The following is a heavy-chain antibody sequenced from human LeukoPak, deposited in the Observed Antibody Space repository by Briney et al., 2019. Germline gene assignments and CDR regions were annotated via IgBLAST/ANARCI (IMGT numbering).Heavy chain of an antibody. J-gene: IGHJ6*03. Sequence: GGSLRLSCTVSGFTVSSNSMSWVRQAPGKGLEWVSAISGSGGSTYYADSVKGRFTISRDNSKNTLYLQMNSLRAEDTAVYYCAKEVTVTTFPYYYYYMDVWGKGTTVTISS. V-gene: IGHV3-23*01. CDR1: GFTVSSNS. CDR2: ISGSGGST. CDR3: AKEVTVTTFPYYYYYMDV. D-gene: IGHD4-17*01.